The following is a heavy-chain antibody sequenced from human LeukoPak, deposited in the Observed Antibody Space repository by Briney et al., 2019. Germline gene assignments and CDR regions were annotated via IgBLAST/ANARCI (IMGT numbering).Heavy chain of an antibody. Sequence: GASVKASCKASGYTFTGYYMHWVRQAPGQGLEWMGWINPNSGGTKYAQKFQGRVTMTSDASISTAYMELSSLRSDDTAVYYCARALVGLVSSSAELKRGYSYGSNYWGQGTLVTVSS. CDR2: INPNSGGT. CDR1: GYTFTGYY. D-gene: IGHD5-18*01. J-gene: IGHJ4*02. V-gene: IGHV1-2*02. CDR3: ARALVGLVSSSAELKRGYSYGSNY.